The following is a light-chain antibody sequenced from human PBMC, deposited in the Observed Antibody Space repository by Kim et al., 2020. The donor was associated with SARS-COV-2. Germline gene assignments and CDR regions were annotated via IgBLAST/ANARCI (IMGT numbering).Light chain of an antibody. V-gene: IGLV3-21*03. CDR1: NIGGKS. Sequence: PGKTARITCGGNNIGGKSLHWYQQKPGQAPVLVVYDDSDRPSGIPERFSGSNSGNTATLTISRVEAGDEADYYCQVWDNSSDHVVFGGGTQLTVL. CDR3: QVWDNSSDHVV. CDR2: DDS. J-gene: IGLJ2*01.